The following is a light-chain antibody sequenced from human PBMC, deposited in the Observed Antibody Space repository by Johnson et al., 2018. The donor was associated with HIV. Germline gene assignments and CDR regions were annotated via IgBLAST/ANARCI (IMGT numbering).Light chain of an antibody. CDR2: DNN. CDR3: GTWDSSLTAHF. J-gene: IGLJ1*01. CDR1: SSNIGNNY. Sequence: QSVLTQPPSVSAAPGQKVTISCSGSSSNIGNNYVSWYQQLPGTAPKLLIYDNNKRPSGIPDRFSGSKSGTFATLGITGLQTGDASDYYCGTWDSSLTAHFFGTGTKVTVL. V-gene: IGLV1-51*01.